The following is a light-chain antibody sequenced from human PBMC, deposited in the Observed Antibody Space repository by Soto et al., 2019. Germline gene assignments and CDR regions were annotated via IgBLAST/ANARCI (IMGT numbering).Light chain of an antibody. CDR3: CSYLGKYSWL. V-gene: IGLV2-11*01. CDR1: RSDVGGYNY. Sequence: QSALTQPRSVSGSPGQSVTISCTGTRSDVGGYNYVSWFQQHPDKAPKLMIFDVNKRPSGVPDRFSGSKSGNTASLTIYGLQAEDEADYYCCSYLGKYSWLFGGGTKLTVL. CDR2: DVN. J-gene: IGLJ2*01.